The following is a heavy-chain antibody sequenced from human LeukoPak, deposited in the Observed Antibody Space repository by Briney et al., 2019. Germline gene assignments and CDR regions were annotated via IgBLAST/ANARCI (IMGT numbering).Heavy chain of an antibody. V-gene: IGHV3-23*01. Sequence: GGSLRLSCAAPGFTFSSYAMSWVRQAPGKGLEWVSAISGSGGSTYYADSVKGRFTISRDNSKNTLYLQMNSLRAEDTAVYYCAIPAYDILTGYSLDFDYWGQGTLVTVSS. CDR2: ISGSGGST. CDR1: GFTFSSYA. CDR3: AIPAYDILTGYSLDFDY. D-gene: IGHD3-9*01. J-gene: IGHJ4*02.